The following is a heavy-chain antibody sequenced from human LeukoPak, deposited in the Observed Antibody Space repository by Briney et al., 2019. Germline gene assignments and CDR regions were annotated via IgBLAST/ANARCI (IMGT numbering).Heavy chain of an antibody. CDR2: ISSSSSYI. Sequence: PGGSLRLSCAASGFTFSSYSMNWVRQAPGKGLEWVSSISSSSSYIYYADSVKGRFTISRDNAKNSLYLQMNSLSAEDTAVYYCARDFDYYGSGSYYQFDPWGQGTLVTVSS. CDR3: ARDFDYYGSGSYYQFDP. J-gene: IGHJ5*02. V-gene: IGHV3-21*01. CDR1: GFTFSSYS. D-gene: IGHD3-10*01.